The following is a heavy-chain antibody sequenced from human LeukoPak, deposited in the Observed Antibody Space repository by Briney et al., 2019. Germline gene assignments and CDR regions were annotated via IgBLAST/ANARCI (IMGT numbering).Heavy chain of an antibody. D-gene: IGHD1-26*01. CDR2: INESGDT. CDR3: ARHSSRADAFDI. Sequence: SETLSLTCAVYGGSFSGYFWSWIRQPPGKGLEWIGEINESGDTNFNPSLKSRVTISIDTSKNQFSLKLSSVTAADTAVYYCARHSSRADAFDIWGQGTMVTVSS. J-gene: IGHJ3*02. CDR1: GGSFSGYF. V-gene: IGHV4-34*01.